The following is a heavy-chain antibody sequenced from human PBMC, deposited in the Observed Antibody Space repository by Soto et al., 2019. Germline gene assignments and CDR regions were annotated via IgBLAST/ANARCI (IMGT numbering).Heavy chain of an antibody. D-gene: IGHD3-10*01. CDR2: IKSKTDGGTT. Sequence: GGTLSLSCAASGVTFSNAWMSWGRLAPRKGQELVGLIKSKTDGGTTDYAALENGRITISRDDTKHILYLQMNSLTTDDTALYYCNIVRGTYRAKYSHYWGPGTLVTVSS. CDR3: NIVRGTYRAKYSHY. J-gene: IGHJ1*01. V-gene: IGHV3-15*01. CDR1: GVTFSNAW.